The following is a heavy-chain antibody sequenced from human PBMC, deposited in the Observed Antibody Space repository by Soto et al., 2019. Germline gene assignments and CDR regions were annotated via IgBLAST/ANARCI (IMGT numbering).Heavy chain of an antibody. CDR2: IRSKANSYAT. CDR3: TRTGMDV. V-gene: IGHV3-73*01. J-gene: IGHJ6*02. CDR1: GFTFSGSA. Sequence: EVQLVESGGGLVQPGGSLKLSCAASGFTFSGSAVHWVRQASGKGLEWVGRIRSKANSYATAYTASVKGRFTISRDDSKNTAYLQMNGLRTEDTAVYYCTRTGMDVWGQGTTVTVSS.